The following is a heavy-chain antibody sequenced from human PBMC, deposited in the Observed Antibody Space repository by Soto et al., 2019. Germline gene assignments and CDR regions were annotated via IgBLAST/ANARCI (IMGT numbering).Heavy chain of an antibody. CDR1: GFAFTNYG. CDR2: ISGSGGST. D-gene: IGHD2-15*01. J-gene: IGHJ4*02. Sequence: PGGSLRLSCAASGFAFTNYGMNWVRQAPGKGLEWVSGISGSGGSTYYADSVKGRFTISRDNSKNTLFLQLNSLRAEDTALYYCAKDLSRWPNYYFDYWGQGTLVTVSS. V-gene: IGHV3-23*01. CDR3: AKDLSRWPNYYFDY.